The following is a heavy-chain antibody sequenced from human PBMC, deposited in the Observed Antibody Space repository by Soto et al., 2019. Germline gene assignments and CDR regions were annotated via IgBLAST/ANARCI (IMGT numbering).Heavy chain of an antibody. CDR1: GFSFTGYY. J-gene: IGHJ5*02. CDR2: INAHSGGT. Sequence: GASVKVSCKASGFSFTGYYIHWLRQAPGQGLEWMGRINAHSGGTEYAQKFQGRVTLTRDTSISTAYMTLSSLRSDDTAIYYCAKDLTRQLAYWLDPWGQGTQVTVS. D-gene: IGHD6-6*01. CDR3: AKDLTRQLAYWLDP. V-gene: IGHV1-2*06.